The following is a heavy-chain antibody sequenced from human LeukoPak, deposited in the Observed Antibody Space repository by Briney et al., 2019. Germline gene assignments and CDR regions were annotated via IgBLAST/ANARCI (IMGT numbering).Heavy chain of an antibody. CDR1: GFIFSDYG. CDR3: AKNGHPPHCTGGTCYPIIDTYFDS. V-gene: IGHV3-30*18. CDR2: ISYDGKTK. Sequence: PGGSLRLSCAASGFIFSDYGLHWVRQAPGKGLEWVAVISYDGKTKIYADSSRGRFILSRDNSNKTVHLQMNALRPEDTAVYYCAKNGHPPHCTGGTCYPIIDTYFDSWGQGTLVTVSS. J-gene: IGHJ4*02. D-gene: IGHD2-8*02.